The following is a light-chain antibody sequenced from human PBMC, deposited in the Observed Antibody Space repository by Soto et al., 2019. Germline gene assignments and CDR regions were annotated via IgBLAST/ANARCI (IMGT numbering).Light chain of an antibody. CDR3: QQYSSSPPYT. CDR1: QSVRSSY. J-gene: IGKJ2*01. CDR2: GAS. Sequence: EIVLTQSPGTLSLSPGERATLSCRASQSVRSSYLAWYQQKPGKAPRLLIYGASSRATGIPDRFSGSGSGTYFTLTISRLEPEDFAVYYCQQYSSSPPYTFGQGTKLEIK. V-gene: IGKV3-20*01.